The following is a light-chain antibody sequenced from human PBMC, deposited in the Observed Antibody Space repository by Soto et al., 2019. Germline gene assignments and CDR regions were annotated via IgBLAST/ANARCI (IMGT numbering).Light chain of an antibody. J-gene: IGKJ1*01. CDR2: GAS. Sequence: EIVLTQSPGTLSLSPGEGVTLSCRASQSVSSSFLAWYQQKPGQAPRLLIYGASPRATGIPGRFSGSGSGTVFTLTISSLQSEDFGVYYCQQYNKWPWTFGRGTKVDI. CDR1: QSVSSS. CDR3: QQYNKWPWT. V-gene: IGKV3-15*01.